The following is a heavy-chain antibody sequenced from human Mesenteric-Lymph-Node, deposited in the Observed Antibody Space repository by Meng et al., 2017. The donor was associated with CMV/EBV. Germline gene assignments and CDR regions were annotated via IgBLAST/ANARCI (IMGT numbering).Heavy chain of an antibody. CDR3: ASTASDDFWSGYYLHY. V-gene: IGHV1-18*01. D-gene: IGHD3-3*01. Sequence: SGYPFNSYGIRWVRPAPGQGLEWMGWISAYNGKTKYSHKFQGRVTMTRDTSTSTLYMELRSLRSDDTAVYYCASTASDDFWSGYYLHYWGQGTLVTVSS. CDR1: GYPFNSYG. CDR2: ISAYNGKT. J-gene: IGHJ4*02.